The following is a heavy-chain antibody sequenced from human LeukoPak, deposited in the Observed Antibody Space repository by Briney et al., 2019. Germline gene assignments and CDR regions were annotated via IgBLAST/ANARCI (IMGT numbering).Heavy chain of an antibody. CDR2: ISYDGSNK. D-gene: IGHD3-16*02. CDR3: ARDLGGDYVWGSYRPPYY. J-gene: IGHJ4*02. CDR1: GFTFSSYA. Sequence: GGSLRLSCAASGFTFSSYAMHWVRQAPGKGLEWVAVISYDGSNKYYADSVKGRFTISRDNSKNTLYLQMNSLRAEDTAVYYCARDLGGDYVWGSYRPPYYWGQGTLVTVFS. V-gene: IGHV3-30-3*01.